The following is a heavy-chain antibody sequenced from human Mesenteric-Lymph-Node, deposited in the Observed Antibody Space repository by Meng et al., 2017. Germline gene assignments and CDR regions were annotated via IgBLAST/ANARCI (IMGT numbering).Heavy chain of an antibody. V-gene: IGHV4-39*07. Sequence: GSLRLSCTVSGGSVTSGSHFWSWIRQPPGKGLEWIGSIYHSGSTYYNPSLKSRVTISVDTSKNQFSLKLSSVTAADTAVYYCARVLFMVRGVSAFDIWGQGTMVTVSS. CDR3: ARVLFMVRGVSAFDI. D-gene: IGHD3-10*01. CDR2: IYHSGST. CDR1: GGSVTSGSHF. J-gene: IGHJ3*02.